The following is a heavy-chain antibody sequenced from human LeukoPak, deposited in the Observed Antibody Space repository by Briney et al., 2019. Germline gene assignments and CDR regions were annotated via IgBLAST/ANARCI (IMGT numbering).Heavy chain of an antibody. Sequence: GGSLRLSCAASGFTFSSYAMSWVRQAPGKGLEWVSAISGSGGSTDYADSVKGRFTISRDNSKNTLYLQMNSLRAEDTAVYYCAKVEWELRYFDYWGQGTLVTASS. J-gene: IGHJ4*02. V-gene: IGHV3-23*01. CDR2: ISGSGGST. CDR1: GFTFSSYA. CDR3: AKVEWELRYFDY. D-gene: IGHD1-26*01.